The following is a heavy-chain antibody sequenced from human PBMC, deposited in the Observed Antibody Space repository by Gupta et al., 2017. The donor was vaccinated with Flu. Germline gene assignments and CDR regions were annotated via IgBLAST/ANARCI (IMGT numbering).Heavy chain of an antibody. Sequence: VQVEATGGGLIQPGVFLRPFCAASGFIVSTNFMSWVRQASGEGLEWVSVIYGGGSTYYADSVKGRFTISRDNSKNTLYLQMISLTGEDTAVYYCARPHSADYSYAFDIWGQGTMVTVYS. CDR3: ARPHSADYSYAFDI. D-gene: IGHD3-22*01. V-gene: IGHV3-53*02. J-gene: IGHJ3*02. CDR2: IYGGGST. CDR1: GFIVSTNF.